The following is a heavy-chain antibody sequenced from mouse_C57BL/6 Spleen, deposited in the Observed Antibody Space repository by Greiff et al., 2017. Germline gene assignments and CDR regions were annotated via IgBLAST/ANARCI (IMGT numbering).Heavy chain of an antibody. CDR1: GYTFTSYW. CDR2: IDPSDSYT. V-gene: IGHV1-59*01. Sequence: QVQLQQPGAELVRPGTSVKLSCKASGYTFTSYWMHWVKQRPGQGLEWIGVIDPSDSYTNYNQKFKGKATLTVDTSSSTAYMQLSSLTSEDSAVYYCAKLPPSRDYWGQGTSVTVSS. J-gene: IGHJ4*01. CDR3: AKLPPSRDY. D-gene: IGHD1-1*01.